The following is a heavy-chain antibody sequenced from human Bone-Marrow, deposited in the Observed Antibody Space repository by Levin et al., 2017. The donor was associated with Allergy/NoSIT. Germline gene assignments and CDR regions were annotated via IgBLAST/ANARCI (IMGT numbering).Heavy chain of an antibody. J-gene: IGHJ4*02. D-gene: IGHD4-17*01. CDR3: ARVVWGDYTVGGYYFDF. CDR2: IYSGVNT. Sequence: SETLSLTCTVSGASISSGGYYWSWIRQRPGKGLEWIGYIYSGVNTYYNPSLRSRVTVSTDTSKNQVSLRLSSVTAADTALYYCARVVWGDYTVGGYYFDFWGRGTLVTVSS. V-gene: IGHV4-31*03. CDR1: GASISSGGYY.